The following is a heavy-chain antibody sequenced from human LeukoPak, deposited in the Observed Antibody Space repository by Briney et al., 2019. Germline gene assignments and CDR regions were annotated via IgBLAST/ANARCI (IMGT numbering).Heavy chain of an antibody. CDR2: INSDGSTT. V-gene: IGHV3-74*01. Sequence: PGGSLRLSCAASGFTFSSNWMHWVRQAPGKGLVWVSRINSDGSTTNYADSVKGRFTISRDNAKNTLYLQMDSLRAEDTAVYYCSRSPSQLPSPWGQGALVTVSS. D-gene: IGHD2-2*01. CDR3: SRSPSQLPSP. CDR1: GFTFSSNW. J-gene: IGHJ5*02.